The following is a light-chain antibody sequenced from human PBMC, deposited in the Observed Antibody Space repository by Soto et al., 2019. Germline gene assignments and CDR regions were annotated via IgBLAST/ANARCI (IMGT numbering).Light chain of an antibody. Sequence: EIVLTQSPDTLSLSPGERATLSCRASQSVSGNSLAWYQHKRGQGPRLLIHGASSRAPGIPDRFSGSGTGTDFILTISRLEPEDFAVYCCQQYGGSPRTFGQGTKVDIK. J-gene: IGKJ1*01. CDR3: QQYGGSPRT. CDR2: GAS. CDR1: QSVSGNS. V-gene: IGKV3-20*01.